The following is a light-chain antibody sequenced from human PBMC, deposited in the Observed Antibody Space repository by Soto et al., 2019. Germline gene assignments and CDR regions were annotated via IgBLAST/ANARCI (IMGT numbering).Light chain of an antibody. V-gene: IGKV3-15*01. Sequence: IPMTQSPATLSVSPGESATLSCWASQNIGTDLAWYQQRPGQTPRLLIYHVSTRATGVAARLSGSGSGSEFTLTISSLQPEDFAVYDCVQYRHWRTFGQGTKVE. J-gene: IGKJ1*01. CDR1: QNIGTD. CDR3: VQYRHWRT. CDR2: HVS.